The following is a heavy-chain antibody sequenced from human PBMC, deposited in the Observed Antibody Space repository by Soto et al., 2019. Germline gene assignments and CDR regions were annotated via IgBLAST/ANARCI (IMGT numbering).Heavy chain of an antibody. Sequence: QVQLVQSGAEVKKPGSSVKVSCKASGGTFSSYAISWVRQAPGQGLEWMGGIIPIFGTANYAQKFQGRVTITADESTRAASMELRSLRYEDTAVYYGARLIERDLFGGDYWGQGTLVTVSS. CDR3: ARLIERDLFGGDY. D-gene: IGHD3-16*01. J-gene: IGHJ4*02. CDR1: GGTFSSYA. V-gene: IGHV1-69*12. CDR2: IIPIFGTA.